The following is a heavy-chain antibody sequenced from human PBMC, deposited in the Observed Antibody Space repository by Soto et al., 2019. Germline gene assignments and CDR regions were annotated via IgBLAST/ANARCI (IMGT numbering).Heavy chain of an antibody. CDR3: ASRDPGTSVDY. CDR2: IYRTGST. CDR1: GGSFTSNNW. D-gene: IGHD1-7*01. V-gene: IGHV4-4*02. Sequence: HVQLQESGPGLVKPSGTLSLTCAVSGGSFTSNNWWTWVRQPPGQGLERIGEIYRTGSTNYNPSLKSRVTISLDKAENQFSLKVTSLTAADTAVYYCASRDPGTSVDYWGQGTLVTVSS. J-gene: IGHJ4*02.